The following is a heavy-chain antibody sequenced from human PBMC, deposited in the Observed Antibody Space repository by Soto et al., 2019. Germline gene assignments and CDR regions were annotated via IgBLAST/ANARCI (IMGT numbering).Heavy chain of an antibody. V-gene: IGHV1-69*13. CDR2: IIPIFGTA. CDR1: GGTFSSYA. J-gene: IGHJ6*02. D-gene: IGHD3-10*01. Sequence: GASVKVSCKASGGTFSSYAISWVRQAPGQGLEWMGGIIPIFGTANYAQKFQGRVTITADESTSTAYMELSSLRSEDTAVYYCARDYAVRGVTSFGYYYGMDVWGQGTTVTVSS. CDR3: ARDYAVRGVTSFGYYYGMDV.